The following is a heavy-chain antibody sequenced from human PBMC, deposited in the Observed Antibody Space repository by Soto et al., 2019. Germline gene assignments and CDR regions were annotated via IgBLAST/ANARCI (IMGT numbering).Heavy chain of an antibody. CDR2: INAGNGNT. D-gene: IGHD2-8*01. V-gene: IGHV1-3*01. Sequence: ASVKVSCKASGYTFTIDVMHWVRQAPGQRLEWMGWINAGNGNTKYSQNFQGRVTITRDTSASTAYMEVSSLRPEDTAVYYCARGITSGHPQYFQHWGQGTLVTVSS. CDR1: GYTFTIDV. J-gene: IGHJ1*01. CDR3: ARGITSGHPQYFQH.